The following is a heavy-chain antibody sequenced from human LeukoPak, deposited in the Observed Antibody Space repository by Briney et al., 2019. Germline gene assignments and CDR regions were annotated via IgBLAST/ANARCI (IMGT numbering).Heavy chain of an antibody. Sequence: GGSLRLSCAASGFTFNNYAMIWVRQTPGKGLEWVASINPDGIKRYSADSVKGRFTISRDNGKNSLYLQMNSLRAEDTAVYYCARYRHLGYWGQGTLVTVSS. CDR3: ARYRHLGY. CDR2: INPDGIKR. V-gene: IGHV3-7*01. J-gene: IGHJ4*02. CDR1: GFTFNNYA.